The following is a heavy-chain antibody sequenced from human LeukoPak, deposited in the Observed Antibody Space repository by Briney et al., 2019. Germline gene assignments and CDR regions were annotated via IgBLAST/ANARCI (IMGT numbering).Heavy chain of an antibody. V-gene: IGHV3-23*01. Sequence: GGSLRLSCAASGFTFSSYAMSWVRQAPGKGLEWVSAISGSGGSTYYADSVKGRFTISRDNSKNTLYLQMNSLRAEDTAVYYCAEDCSGGRCYPDYWGQGTLVTVPS. D-gene: IGHD2-15*01. CDR2: ISGSGGST. CDR1: GFTFSSYA. CDR3: AEDCSGGRCYPDY. J-gene: IGHJ4*02.